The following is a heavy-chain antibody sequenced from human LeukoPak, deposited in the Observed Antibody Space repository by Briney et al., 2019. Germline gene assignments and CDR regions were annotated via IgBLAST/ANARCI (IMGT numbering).Heavy chain of an antibody. CDR3: ARLEKHGAFDI. CDR2: IYSGGST. V-gene: IGHV3-53*01. Sequence: GGSLRLSCAASGFTVSSNYMSWGRQAPGKGVGWGSIIYSGGSTYYTESVKGRVTISRDNSKNTLFLQMNSLRAEDTAVYYCARLEKHGAFDIWGQGTMVTVSS. CDR1: GFTVSSNY. J-gene: IGHJ3*02.